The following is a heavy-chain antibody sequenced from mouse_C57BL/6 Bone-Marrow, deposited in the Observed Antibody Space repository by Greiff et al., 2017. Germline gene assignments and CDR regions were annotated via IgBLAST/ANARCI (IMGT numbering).Heavy chain of an antibody. Sequence: EVQLVESGGGLVKPGGSLKLSCAASGFTFSDYGMHWVRQAPEQGLEWVAYISSGSSTIYYADTVKGRFTISRDNAKNTPCVQMTSLRSEDAAMYYCARGIAGGFAYWGQGTLVTVSA. J-gene: IGHJ3*01. CDR3: ARGIAGGFAY. D-gene: IGHD4-1*01. CDR1: GFTFSDYG. V-gene: IGHV5-17*01. CDR2: ISSGSSTI.